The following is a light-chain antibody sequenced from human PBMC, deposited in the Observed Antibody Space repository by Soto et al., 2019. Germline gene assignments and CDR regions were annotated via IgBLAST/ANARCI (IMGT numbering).Light chain of an antibody. V-gene: IGLV1-47*01. CDR2: RND. CDR3: AKWDDSLRVYV. CDR1: NSRSGSNY. Sequence: QLVLPQPPSASGTPGQRVTISCSTTNSRSGSNYVYWYQQLPGAAPKLLIYRNDQRPSGVPDRFSASKSGTSASLAISGLRSEDEADYFCAKWDDSLRVYVFGSGTKSPS. J-gene: IGLJ1*01.